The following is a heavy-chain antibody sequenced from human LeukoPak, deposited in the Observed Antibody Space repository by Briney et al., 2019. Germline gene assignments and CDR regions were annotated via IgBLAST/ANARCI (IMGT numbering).Heavy chain of an antibody. CDR1: GYTFTSYY. CDR3: ASGYSYGDYYYYGMDV. J-gene: IGHJ6*02. CDR2: INPSGGST. D-gene: IGHD5-18*01. Sequence: ASVKVSCKASGYTFTSYYMHWVRQAPGQGLEWMGIINPSGGSTSYAQKFQGRVTMTRDTSTSTVYMELSSLRSEDTAVCYCASGYSYGDYYYYGMDVWGQGTTVTVSS. V-gene: IGHV1-46*01.